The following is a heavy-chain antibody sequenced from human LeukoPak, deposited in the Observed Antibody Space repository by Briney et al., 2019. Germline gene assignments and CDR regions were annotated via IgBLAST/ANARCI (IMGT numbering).Heavy chain of an antibody. D-gene: IGHD5-24*01. CDR3: ARGGPGDGYYFDY. V-gene: IGHV1-2*02. Sequence: ASVKASCKASGYTFTDYYMHWVRQAPGQGLEWMGWINTNSGGSNVAQQFQDRVTMTGDPSINTAYMGLSNLRSDDTAVYYCARGGPGDGYYFDYWGQGTLVTVSS. CDR1: GYTFTDYY. CDR2: INTNSGGS. J-gene: IGHJ4*02.